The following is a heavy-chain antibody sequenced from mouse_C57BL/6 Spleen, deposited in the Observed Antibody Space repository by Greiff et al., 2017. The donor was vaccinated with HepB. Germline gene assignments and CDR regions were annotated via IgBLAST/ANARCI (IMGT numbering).Heavy chain of an antibody. Sequence: QVHVKQSGAELVKPGASVKLSCKASGYTFTSYWMHWVKQRPGRGLEWIGRIDPNSGGTKYNETFKSKATLTVDKPSSTDYMQLSSLTSEDSAGYYCARSDSTDYFDVWGTGTTVTVSS. D-gene: IGHD1-1*01. CDR2: IDPNSGGT. CDR3: ARSDSTDYFDV. V-gene: IGHV1-72*01. J-gene: IGHJ1*03. CDR1: GYTFTSYW.